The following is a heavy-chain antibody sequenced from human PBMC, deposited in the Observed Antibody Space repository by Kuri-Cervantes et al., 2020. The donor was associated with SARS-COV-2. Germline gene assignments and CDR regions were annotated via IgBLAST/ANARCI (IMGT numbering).Heavy chain of an antibody. J-gene: IGHJ6*02. V-gene: IGHV4-59*12. CDR3: QVAAAGTGDYYYYYTMDV. Sequence: SETLSLTCTVSGASISGYHWSWIRQPPGKGLEWIGYVYYSGTTSYNPSLKSRVTISVDTSKNQFSLKLSSVTAADTAVYYCQVAAAGTGDYYYYYTMDVWGQGTTVTSP. CDR1: GASISGYH. CDR2: VYYSGTT. D-gene: IGHD6-13*01.